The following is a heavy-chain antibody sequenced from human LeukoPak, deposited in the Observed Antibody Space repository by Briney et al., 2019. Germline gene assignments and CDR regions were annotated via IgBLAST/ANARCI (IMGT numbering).Heavy chain of an antibody. D-gene: IGHD6-13*01. CDR2: ISGSGGST. V-gene: IGHV3-23*01. CDR3: AKDRIAAVGTPYYYYGMDV. J-gene: IGHJ6*02. CDR1: GLIFSSYA. Sequence: GGSLRLSCAVSGLIFSSYAMSWVRQAPGKGLEWVSVISGSGGSTYYADSVKGRFTISRDNSKNTLYLQMNSLRAEDTAVYYCAKDRIAAVGTPYYYYGMDVWGQGTTVTVSS.